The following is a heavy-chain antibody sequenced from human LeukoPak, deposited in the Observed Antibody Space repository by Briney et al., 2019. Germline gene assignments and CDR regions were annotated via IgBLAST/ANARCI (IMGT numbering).Heavy chain of an antibody. CDR1: GYTFTGYY. V-gene: IGHV1-2*02. CDR2: INPNSGGT. Sequence: ASVKVSCKASGYTFTGYYMHWVRQAPGQGLEWMGWINPNSGGTNYAQKFQGRVTMTRDTSISTAYMELSRLRSDDTAMYYCARVDGGFEYSSSRTFDYWGQGTLVTVSS. J-gene: IGHJ4*02. D-gene: IGHD6-6*01. CDR3: ARVDGGFEYSSSRTFDY.